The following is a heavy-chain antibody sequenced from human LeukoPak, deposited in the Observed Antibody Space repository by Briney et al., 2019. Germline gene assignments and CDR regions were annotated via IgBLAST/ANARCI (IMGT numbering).Heavy chain of an antibody. CDR3: ARSTPPFYYFDY. Sequence: SETLSLTCTVSGGSISSYYWSWIRQPPGKGLEWIGYIYYSGSTNYNPPLKSRVTISVDTSKNQFSLKLSSVTAADTAVYYCARSTPPFYYFDYWGQGTLVTVSS. CDR1: GGSISSYY. J-gene: IGHJ4*02. CDR2: IYYSGST. V-gene: IGHV4-59*01.